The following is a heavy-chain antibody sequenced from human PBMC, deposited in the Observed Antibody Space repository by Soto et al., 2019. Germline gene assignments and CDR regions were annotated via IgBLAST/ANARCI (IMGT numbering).Heavy chain of an antibody. CDR1: GGSISSGGYY. D-gene: IGHD6-13*01. V-gene: IGHV4-31*03. J-gene: IGHJ5*02. Sequence: QVQLQESGPGLVKPSQTLSLTCTVSGGSISSGGYYWSWIRQHPGKGLEWIGYIYYSGSTYYNPSLKSRVTISVDTSKNQFSLKLSSVTAADTAVYYCVRGAHYSSPFRWFDPWGQGTLVTVSS. CDR2: IYYSGST. CDR3: VRGAHYSSPFRWFDP.